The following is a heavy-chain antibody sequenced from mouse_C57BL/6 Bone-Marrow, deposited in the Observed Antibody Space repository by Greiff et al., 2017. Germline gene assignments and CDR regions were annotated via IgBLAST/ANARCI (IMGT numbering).Heavy chain of an antibody. Sequence: EVQLQQSGAELVKPGASVKLSCTASGFNIKDYYMHWVNQRTEQGLEWIRRIDPQDGETKYAPKFQGKATITADTSSNTAYLQLSSLTSEDTAVYYCAPYYYGSSPLAYWGQGTLVTVSA. D-gene: IGHD1-1*01. CDR3: APYYYGSSPLAY. V-gene: IGHV14-2*01. J-gene: IGHJ3*01. CDR2: IDPQDGET. CDR1: GFNIKDYY.